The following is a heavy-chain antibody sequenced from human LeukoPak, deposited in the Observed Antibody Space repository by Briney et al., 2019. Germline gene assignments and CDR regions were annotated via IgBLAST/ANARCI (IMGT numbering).Heavy chain of an antibody. CDR1: GFTFSSYW. CDR2: INSDGSST. D-gene: IGHD2-2*01. J-gene: IGHJ5*02. Sequence: PGGSLRLSCAASGFTFSSYWMHWVRQAPGKGLVWVSRINSDGSSTSYADSVKGRFTISRDNAKNSLYLQMNSLTADDTAVYYCVRSYHPGGWFDPWGQGTLVTVSS. V-gene: IGHV3-74*01. CDR3: VRSYHPGGWFDP.